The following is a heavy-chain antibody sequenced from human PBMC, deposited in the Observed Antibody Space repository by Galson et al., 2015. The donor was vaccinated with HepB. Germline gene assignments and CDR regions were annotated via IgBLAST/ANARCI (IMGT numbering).Heavy chain of an antibody. D-gene: IGHD2-15*01. Sequence: SLRLSCAASGFTFSDYYMSWMRQAPGKGLEWLSYISHSGTTVYHADSLKGRFSISRDNAKNSLYLQMNSLRAEDTAVYYCARGLGGYWGQGTLVTVSP. CDR2: ISHSGTTV. CDR1: GFTFSDYY. CDR3: ARGLGGY. J-gene: IGHJ4*02. V-gene: IGHV3-11*01.